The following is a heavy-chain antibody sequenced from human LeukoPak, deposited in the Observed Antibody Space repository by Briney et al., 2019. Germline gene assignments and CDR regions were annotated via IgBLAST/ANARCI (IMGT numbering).Heavy chain of an antibody. CDR3: AKARTWYYYDSSVDY. CDR2: ISYDGSNK. D-gene: IGHD3-22*01. J-gene: IGHJ4*02. Sequence: GSLRLSCAASGFTFSSYGMHWVRQAPGKGLEWVAVISYDGSNKYYADSVKGRFTISRDNSKNTLYLQMDSLRAEDTAVYYCAKARTWYYYDSSVDYWGQGTLVTVSS. V-gene: IGHV3-30*18. CDR1: GFTFSSYG.